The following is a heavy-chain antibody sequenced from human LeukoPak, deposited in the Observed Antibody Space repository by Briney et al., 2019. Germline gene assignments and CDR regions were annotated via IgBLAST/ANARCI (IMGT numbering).Heavy chain of an antibody. Sequence: GRSLRLSCAASGFTFDDYAMHWVRQAPGKGLEWVSGISWNSGSIGYADSVKGRFTISRDNAKNSLYLQMNSLRAEDTALYYCAKSGAFDIWGQGTMVTVSS. CDR2: ISWNSGSI. J-gene: IGHJ3*02. CDR1: GFTFDDYA. CDR3: AKSGAFDI. D-gene: IGHD3-10*01. V-gene: IGHV3-9*01.